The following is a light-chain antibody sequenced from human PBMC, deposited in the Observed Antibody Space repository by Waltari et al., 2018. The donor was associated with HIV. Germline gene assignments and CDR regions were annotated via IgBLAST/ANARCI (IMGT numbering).Light chain of an antibody. J-gene: IGKJ4*01. CDR2: GAS. CDR1: QSVSSN. V-gene: IGKV3-15*01. CDR3: QQYNNWPPLT. Sequence: EIVMTQSPATLSVSPGERATLSCRASQSVSSNLAWYQQTPGQAPRLLIYGASTRATGIPARFSGSGSGTELTLTISSLQSEDFAVYYCQQYNNWPPLTFGGGTKVEI.